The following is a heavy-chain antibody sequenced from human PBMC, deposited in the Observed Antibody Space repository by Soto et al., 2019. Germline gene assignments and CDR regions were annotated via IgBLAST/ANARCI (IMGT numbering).Heavy chain of an antibody. Sequence: QVQLVESGGGVVQPGRSLRLSCAASGFTFSSYAIHWVRQAPGQGLEWVAVISYDGNNKYYADSVKGRFTISRDNSKNTLYLQMNSLRVEDTAVYYCARGYYGSGSYYVDYWGQGTLVTVSS. J-gene: IGHJ4*02. CDR2: ISYDGNNK. CDR3: ARGYYGSGSYYVDY. CDR1: GFTFSSYA. D-gene: IGHD3-10*01. V-gene: IGHV3-30-3*01.